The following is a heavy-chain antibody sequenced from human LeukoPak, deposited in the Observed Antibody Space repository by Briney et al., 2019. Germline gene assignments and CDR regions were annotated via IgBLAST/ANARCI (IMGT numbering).Heavy chain of an antibody. J-gene: IGHJ5*02. Sequence: RGSLRLSCAASGFTVSSNYMSWVRPAPGKGLGWVSVIYSGGSTYYADSVKGRFTISRDNSKNTLYLQMNSLRAEDTAVYYCARSGGSSWLSWFDPWGQGTLVTVSS. V-gene: IGHV3-66*02. CDR2: IYSGGST. CDR1: GFTVSSNY. CDR3: ARSGGSSWLSWFDP. D-gene: IGHD3-22*01.